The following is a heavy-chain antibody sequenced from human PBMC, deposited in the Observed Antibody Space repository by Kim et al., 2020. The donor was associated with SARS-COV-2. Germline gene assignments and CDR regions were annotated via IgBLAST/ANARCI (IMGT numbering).Heavy chain of an antibody. Sequence: LKSRVTISVDKSKNQFSLKLSSVTAADTAVYYCARRERITIFGVVTYFDYWGQGTLVTVSS. J-gene: IGHJ4*02. CDR3: ARRERITIFGVVTYFDY. V-gene: IGHV4-4*02. D-gene: IGHD3-3*01.